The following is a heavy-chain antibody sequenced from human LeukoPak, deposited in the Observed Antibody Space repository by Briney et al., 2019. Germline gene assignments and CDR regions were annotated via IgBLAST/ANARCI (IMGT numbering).Heavy chain of an antibody. Sequence: SETLSLTCTVSGGSIRSTSYYWGWIRQPPGKGLEWIGTIYYSGSTYYNPSLKSRVTISVDTSKNQFSLKLSSVTAADTAVYYCARQRYSSSRGIMDVWGQGTTVTVSS. CDR2: IYYSGST. CDR3: ARQRYSSSRGIMDV. J-gene: IGHJ6*02. D-gene: IGHD6-13*01. V-gene: IGHV4-39*01. CDR1: GGSIRSTSYY.